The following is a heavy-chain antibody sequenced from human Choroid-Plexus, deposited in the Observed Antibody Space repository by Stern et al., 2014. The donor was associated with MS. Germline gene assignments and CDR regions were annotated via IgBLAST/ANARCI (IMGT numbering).Heavy chain of an antibody. CDR3: TASGGGPHDYYFEG. CDR1: GGTFSNYG. CDR2: ILPFFGTT. Sequence: QVQLMQSGDEAKKPGSSVKVFCKTLGGTFSNYGFFWVRQAPGQGLEWMGGILPFFGTTNYAQKFQGRVTITADESTSTVYMELRSLRSDDSAIYYCTASGGGPHDYYFEGWGQGTLVTVSS. V-gene: IGHV1-69*01. D-gene: IGHD2-21*02. J-gene: IGHJ4*02.